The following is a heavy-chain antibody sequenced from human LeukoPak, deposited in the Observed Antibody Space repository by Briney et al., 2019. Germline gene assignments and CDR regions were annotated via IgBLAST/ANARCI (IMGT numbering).Heavy chain of an antibody. Sequence: SETLSLTCAVYGGSFSGYYWSWIRQPPGKGLEWIGEINHSGSTNYSPSLKSRVTISVDTSKNQFSLKLSSVTAADTAVYYCARGWGMPLGEFDYWGQGTLVTVS. J-gene: IGHJ4*02. CDR3: ARGWGMPLGEFDY. CDR2: INHSGST. CDR1: GGSFSGYY. V-gene: IGHV4-34*01. D-gene: IGHD3-16*01.